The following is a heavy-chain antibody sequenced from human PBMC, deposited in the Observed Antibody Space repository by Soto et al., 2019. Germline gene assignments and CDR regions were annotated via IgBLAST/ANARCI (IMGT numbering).Heavy chain of an antibody. D-gene: IGHD6-19*01. J-gene: IGHJ4*02. CDR1: GGTFSSYT. Sequence: QVQLAQSGAEVKKPGSSVKVSCKASGGTFSSYTISWVRQAPGQGLEWMGRIIPILGIANYAQKFQGRVTITADKSTSTAYMELSSLRYEDTAVYYCARASIAVAPPYDYWGQGTLVTVSS. CDR2: IIPILGIA. V-gene: IGHV1-69*02. CDR3: ARASIAVAPPYDY.